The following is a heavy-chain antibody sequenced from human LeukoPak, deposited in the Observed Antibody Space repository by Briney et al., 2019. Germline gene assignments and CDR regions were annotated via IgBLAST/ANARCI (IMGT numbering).Heavy chain of an antibody. J-gene: IGHJ5*02. CDR3: ARDYLYRAQWGDIVATSYTPVGAFGFDP. CDR2: INPNSGGT. V-gene: IGHV1-2*02. Sequence: ASVKVSCKASGYTFTGYYMHWVRQAPGQGLEWMGWINPNSGGTNYAQKFQGRVTMTRDTSISIAYMELSRLRSDDTAVYYCARDYLYRAQWGDIVATSYTPVGAFGFDPWGQGTLVTVSS. CDR1: GYTFTGYY. D-gene: IGHD5-12*01.